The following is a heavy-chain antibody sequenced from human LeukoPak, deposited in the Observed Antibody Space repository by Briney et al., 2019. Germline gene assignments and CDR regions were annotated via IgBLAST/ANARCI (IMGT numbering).Heavy chain of an antibody. V-gene: IGHV3-30*03. J-gene: IGHJ3*02. CDR1: GFTFSRNG. D-gene: IGHD1-26*01. Sequence: GGSLRLSCAASGFTFSRNGMSWVRQAPGKGLEWVAVISYDGSNKYYADSVKGRITISRDNAKNTLYLQMNSLRAEDTAVYYCASESGSYLGAIDIWGQGTMVTVSS. CDR2: ISYDGSNK. CDR3: ASESGSYLGAIDI.